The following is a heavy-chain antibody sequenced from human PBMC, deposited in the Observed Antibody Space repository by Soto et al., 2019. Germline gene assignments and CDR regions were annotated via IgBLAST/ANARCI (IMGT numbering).Heavy chain of an antibody. CDR2: IYHSGST. CDR1: GYSISSGYY. Sequence: LSETLSLTCAVSGYSISSGYYWGWIRQPPGKGLEWIGSIYHSGSTYYNPSLKSRVTISVDTSKNQFSLKLSSVTAADTAVYYCARGGGTYYYDSSGYPPYYYYGMDVWGQGTTVTVSS. V-gene: IGHV4-38-2*01. D-gene: IGHD3-22*01. J-gene: IGHJ6*02. CDR3: ARGGGTYYYDSSGYPPYYYYGMDV.